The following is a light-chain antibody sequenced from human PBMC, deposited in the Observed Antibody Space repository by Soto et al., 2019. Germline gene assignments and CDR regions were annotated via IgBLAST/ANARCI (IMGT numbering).Light chain of an antibody. CDR3: QQFNNYPPF. CDR2: DAS. V-gene: IGKV1D-13*01. J-gene: IGKJ4*01. Sequence: AIQLTQSPSSLSASVGDRVTITCRASQGISSALAWYQQKPGKAPKILIYDASSLESGVPSRFSGSGSGTDFTLTNSSLQPEDFATYYCQQFNNYPPFFGGGTKVEIK. CDR1: QGISSA.